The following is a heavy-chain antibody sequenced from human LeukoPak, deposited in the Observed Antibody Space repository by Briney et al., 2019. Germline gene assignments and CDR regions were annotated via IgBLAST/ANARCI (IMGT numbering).Heavy chain of an antibody. Sequence: PSETLSLTCAVYGGSFSGYCWSWIRQPPGKGLEWIGEINHSGSTNYNPSLKSRVTISVDTSKNQFSLKLSSVTAADTAVYYCAREREYGGITYYFDYWGQGTLVTVSS. CDR3: AREREYGGITYYFDY. CDR2: INHSGST. J-gene: IGHJ4*02. CDR1: GGSFSGYC. D-gene: IGHD4-23*01. V-gene: IGHV4-34*01.